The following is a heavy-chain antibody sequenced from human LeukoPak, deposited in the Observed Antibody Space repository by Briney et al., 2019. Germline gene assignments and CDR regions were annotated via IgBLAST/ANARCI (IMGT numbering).Heavy chain of an antibody. CDR1: GFTFSSYG. CDR2: ISYDGSNK. Sequence: PGGSLRLSCAASGFTFSSYGMHWVRQAPGKGLEWVAVISYDGSNKYYADSVKGRFTISRDNSKNTLYLQMNSLRSDDTAVYYCAREVRWQWRGEDAFDIWGQGTMVTVSS. D-gene: IGHD6-19*01. V-gene: IGHV3-30*03. J-gene: IGHJ3*02. CDR3: AREVRWQWRGEDAFDI.